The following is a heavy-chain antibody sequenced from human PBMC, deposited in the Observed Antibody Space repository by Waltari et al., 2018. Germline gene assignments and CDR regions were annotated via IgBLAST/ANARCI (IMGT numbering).Heavy chain of an antibody. J-gene: IGHJ3*01. Sequence: QLQLQESGPGLVKPSETLSLTCRVPVVSITTNRHYWGWIRQPPGQGLEWIGTISYNGATYSSPSLRSRVTIVRDTSKNQLSLKLGSVTAADTAFYYCATYIGASLGTAAFDVWGQGTMVTVSS. CDR2: ISYNGAT. CDR3: ATYIGASLGTAAFDV. D-gene: IGHD5-12*01. CDR1: VVSITTNRHY. V-gene: IGHV4-39*01.